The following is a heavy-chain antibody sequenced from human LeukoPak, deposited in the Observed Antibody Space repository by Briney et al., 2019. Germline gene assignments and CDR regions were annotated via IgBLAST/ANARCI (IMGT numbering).Heavy chain of an antibody. CDR2: INFDGSNT. J-gene: IGHJ6*02. Sequence: GGSLRLSCAASGFTFSSYWMHWVRQAPGKGLVWVSRINFDGSNTIYADSVKGRFTISRDNAKNTLYLQMNSLRAEDTAVYYCARGYCSGGSCYHGMGVWGQGTTVTVSS. CDR1: GFTFSSYW. D-gene: IGHD2-15*01. CDR3: ARGYCSGGSCYHGMGV. V-gene: IGHV3-74*01.